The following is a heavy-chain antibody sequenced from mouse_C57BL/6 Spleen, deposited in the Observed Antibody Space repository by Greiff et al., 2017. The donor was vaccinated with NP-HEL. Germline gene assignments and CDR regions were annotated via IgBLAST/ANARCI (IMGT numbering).Heavy chain of an antibody. CDR3: ARENYGNVFDY. D-gene: IGHD2-1*01. CDR2: ISDGGSYT. Sequence: EVQGVESGGGLVKPGGSLKLSCAASGFTFSSYAMSWVRQTPEKRLEWVATISDGGSYTYYPDNVKGRFTISRDNAKNNLYLQMSHLKSEDTAMYYCARENYGNVFDYWGQGTTLTVSS. V-gene: IGHV5-4*01. J-gene: IGHJ2*01. CDR1: GFTFSSYA.